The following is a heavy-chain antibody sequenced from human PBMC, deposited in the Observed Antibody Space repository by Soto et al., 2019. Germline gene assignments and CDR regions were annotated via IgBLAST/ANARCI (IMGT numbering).Heavy chain of an antibody. CDR1: GFTFSSYG. Sequence: GGSLRLSCAASGFTFSSYGMHWVRQAPGKGLEWVAVIWYDGSNKYYADSVKGRFTISRDNSKNTLYLQMNSLRAEDTAVYYCASANRRHDLDYWGQGTLVTVSS. CDR2: IWYDGSNK. D-gene: IGHD3-16*01. V-gene: IGHV3-33*01. J-gene: IGHJ4*02. CDR3: ASANRRHDLDY.